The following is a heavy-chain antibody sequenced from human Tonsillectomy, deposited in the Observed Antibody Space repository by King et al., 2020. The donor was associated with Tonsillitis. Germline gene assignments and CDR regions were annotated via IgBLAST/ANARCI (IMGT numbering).Heavy chain of an antibody. V-gene: IGHV3-9*01. CDR2: ISWNSGNV. CDR1: GFTFDDYA. D-gene: IGHD6-13*01. Sequence: VQLVESGGGLVQPGRSLRISCAASGFTFDDYAMHWVRQTPGKGLEWVSGISWNSGNVASADSVKGRFSISRDNAKNSLYLHMDSLRTDDTALYYCAKAKYPWGAAAIGTDFDYWGQGTLVTVSS. CDR3: AKAKYPWGAAAIGTDFDY. J-gene: IGHJ4*02.